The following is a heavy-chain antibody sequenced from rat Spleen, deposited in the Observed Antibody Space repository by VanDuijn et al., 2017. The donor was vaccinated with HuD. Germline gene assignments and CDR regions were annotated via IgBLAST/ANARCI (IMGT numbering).Heavy chain of an antibody. CDR3: ATFDY. CDR1: GFPFSGYW. Sequence: EVQLVETGGGLVQPGESLKLSCVTSGFPFSGYWMYWIRQAPGEGLEWISSINTDGDSTFYPDSVKGRFTISRHNAENTVYLQMDSLRSEDTATYYCATFDYWGQGVMVTVSS. CDR2: INTDGDST. V-gene: IGHV5-58*01. J-gene: IGHJ2*01.